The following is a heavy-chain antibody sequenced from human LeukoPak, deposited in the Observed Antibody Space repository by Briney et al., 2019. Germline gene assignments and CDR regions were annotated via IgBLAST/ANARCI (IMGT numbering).Heavy chain of an antibody. V-gene: IGHV4-30-4*01. Sequence: SQTLSLTYTVSGGSISSGDYYWSWIRQPPGKGLEWIGYIYYSGSTYYNPSLKSRVTISVDTSKNQFSLKLSSVTAADTAVYYCARRGGATVHRLGRLSAFDIWGQGTMVTVSS. D-gene: IGHD1-26*01. CDR1: GGSISSGDYY. J-gene: IGHJ3*02. CDR2: IYYSGST. CDR3: ARRGGATVHRLGRLSAFDI.